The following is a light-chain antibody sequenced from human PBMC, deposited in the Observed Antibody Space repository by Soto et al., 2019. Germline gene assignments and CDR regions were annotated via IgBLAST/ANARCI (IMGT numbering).Light chain of an antibody. J-gene: IGKJ1*01. V-gene: IGKV3-20*01. CDR2: GGS. CDR3: QDYGTSHPWT. CDR1: QNIRGNE. Sequence: VLTQSPGALSLSPGEGATLSCRASQNIRGNELAWYRQKRGQAPRLLIYGGSSRAECITDRFSGRGTGTNFTLTFSRLAHEDSAVYYCQDYGTSHPWTFGQGTKREI.